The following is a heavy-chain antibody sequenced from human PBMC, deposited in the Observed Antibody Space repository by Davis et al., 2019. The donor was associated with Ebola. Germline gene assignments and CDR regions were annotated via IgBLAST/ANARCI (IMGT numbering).Heavy chain of an antibody. CDR3: ARGPYSSGWSEFDY. CDR1: GGSFSGYY. CDR2: IYYSGST. D-gene: IGHD6-19*01. J-gene: IGHJ4*02. Sequence: GSLRLSCAVYGGSFSGYYWSWIRQPPGKGLEWIGYIYYSGSTNYNPSLKSRVTISVDTSKNQFSLKLSSVTAADTAVYYCARGPYSSGWSEFDYWGQGTLVTVSS. V-gene: IGHV4-59*01.